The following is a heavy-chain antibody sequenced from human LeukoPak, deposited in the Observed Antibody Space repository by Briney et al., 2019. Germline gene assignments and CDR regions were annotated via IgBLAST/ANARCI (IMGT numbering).Heavy chain of an antibody. CDR2: IYHSGST. Sequence: PSGTLSLTCAVSGGSISSSNWWSWVRQPPGKGLEWIGEIYHSGSTNYNPSLKSRVTISVDKSKNQFSLKLSSVTAADTAVYYCATVGGSYSRPVDYWGQGTLVTVSS. V-gene: IGHV4-4*02. J-gene: IGHJ4*02. CDR3: ATVGGSYSRPVDY. CDR1: GGSISSSNW. D-gene: IGHD1-26*01.